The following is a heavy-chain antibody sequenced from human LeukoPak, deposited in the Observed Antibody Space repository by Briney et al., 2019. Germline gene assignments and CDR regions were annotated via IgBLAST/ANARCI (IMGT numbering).Heavy chain of an antibody. CDR1: GYTFTSYG. J-gene: IGHJ4*02. CDR2: ISAYNGNT. CDR3: ARDLIVGATNYFDY. V-gene: IGHV1-18*01. Sequence: GASVTVSCTASGYTFTSYGISWVRQAPGQGVEGMGWISAYNGNTNYAQTLQGRVTMTTEPSTSTAYMELRSLRSDDTAVYYCARDLIVGATNYFDYWGQGTLVTVSS. D-gene: IGHD1-26*01.